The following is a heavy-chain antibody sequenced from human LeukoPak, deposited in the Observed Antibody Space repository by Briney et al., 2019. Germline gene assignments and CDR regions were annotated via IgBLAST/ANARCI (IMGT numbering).Heavy chain of an antibody. CDR3: ARDTKHYGSGSKNSLRGGQTRYWFDP. D-gene: IGHD3-10*01. J-gene: IGHJ5*02. Sequence: SQTLSLTCAISGDSVSSNSAAWNWIRQSPSRGLEWLGRTYYRSKWYNDYAASVKSRITINPDTSKNQFSLQLNSVTPEDTAVYYCARDTKHYGSGSKNSLRGGQTRYWFDPWGQGTLVTVSS. CDR1: GDSVSSNSAA. CDR2: TYYRSKWYN. V-gene: IGHV6-1*01.